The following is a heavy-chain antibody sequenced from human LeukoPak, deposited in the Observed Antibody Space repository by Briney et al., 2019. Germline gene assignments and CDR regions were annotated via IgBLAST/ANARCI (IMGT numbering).Heavy chain of an antibody. J-gene: IGHJ6*03. CDR3: ARGAAMGGYYYYYMDV. CDR1: GYTFTGYY. V-gene: IGHV1-2*02. CDR2: INPNSGGT. D-gene: IGHD2-2*01. Sequence: VSVTVSCQACGYTFTGYYMHWVRQAPGQGLEWMGWINPNSGGTNYAQQFQGRVTMTRETSISTAYMELSSLRSADTAVYYCARGAAMGGYYYYYMDVWGKGTTVSVSS.